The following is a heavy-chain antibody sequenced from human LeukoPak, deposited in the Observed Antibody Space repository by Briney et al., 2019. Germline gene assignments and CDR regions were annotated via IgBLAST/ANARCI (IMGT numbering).Heavy chain of an antibody. CDR3: AKDHLPGIVVADRDY. V-gene: IGHV3-23*01. D-gene: IGHD6-19*01. J-gene: IGHJ4*02. Sequence: GGSLRLSCAASGFTFSRYGMSWVRQAPGKGLEWVSAISGSGGTTYYADSVKGRFTISRDNSKNTLYLQINSLRAEDTAVYYCAKDHLPGIVVADRDYWGQGTLVTVSS. CDR1: GFTFSRYG. CDR2: ISGSGGTT.